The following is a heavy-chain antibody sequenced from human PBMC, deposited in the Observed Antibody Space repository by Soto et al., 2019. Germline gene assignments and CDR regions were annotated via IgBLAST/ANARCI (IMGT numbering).Heavy chain of an antibody. CDR2: IYRSGSS. D-gene: IGHD1-26*01. Sequence: QVQLQESGPGLVKPSETLSLTCNVSGFSISSGYYWAWVRQSPEKGLEWIASIYRSGSSYHNRILESRITISVDTAKNQFSLKLKSVTVEDTAVYYCAREKVGTTHFDYWGQGTPVTVSS. V-gene: IGHV4-38-2*02. CDR1: GFSISSGYY. CDR3: AREKVGTTHFDY. J-gene: IGHJ4*02.